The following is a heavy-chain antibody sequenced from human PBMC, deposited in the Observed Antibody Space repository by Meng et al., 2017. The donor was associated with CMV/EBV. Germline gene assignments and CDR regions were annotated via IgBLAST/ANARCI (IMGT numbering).Heavy chain of an antibody. CDR1: GFTVSSNY. CDR3: ARVQQLARGFDY. V-gene: IGHV3-53*01. CDR2: IYSGGST. J-gene: IGHJ4*02. D-gene: IGHD6-6*01. Sequence: GESLKISCAASGFTVSSNYMTWVRQAPGKGLEWVSVIYSGGSTYYADFVKGRFTISRDNAKNSLYLQMNSLRAEDTAVYYCARVQQLARGFDYWGQGTLVTVSS.